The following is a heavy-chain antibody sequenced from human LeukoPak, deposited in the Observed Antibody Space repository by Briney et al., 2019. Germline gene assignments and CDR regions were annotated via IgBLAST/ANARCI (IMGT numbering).Heavy chain of an antibody. D-gene: IGHD3/OR15-3a*01. CDR1: GFTFISYA. J-gene: IGHJ4*02. Sequence: PGGSLRLSCAAAGFTFISYAMSWGRQAPGKGLEWVANIKQDGIEKHYVDSVKGRFTISRDNAKNSLYLQMNSLRVEATAVYYCARDWTGSLDYWGQGTLVPASS. CDR3: ARDWTGSLDY. CDR2: IKQDGIEK. V-gene: IGHV3-7*01.